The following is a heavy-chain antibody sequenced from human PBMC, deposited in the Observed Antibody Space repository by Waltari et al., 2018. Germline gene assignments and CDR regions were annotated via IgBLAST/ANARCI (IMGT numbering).Heavy chain of an antibody. Sequence: EVQLVESGGGLVKPGGSLRLSCAASGFTFTNAWMNWVRQAPGRGLGWVGRIKTRTDGGTTDYAASVKVRFTISRDDSKNTVYLQLTGLKTEDTAVYYCATGTMTLVTPFFWGQGTLVTISS. J-gene: IGHJ4*02. CDR3: ATGTMTLVTPFF. CDR1: GFTFTNAW. CDR2: IKTRTDGGTT. V-gene: IGHV3-15*07. D-gene: IGHD4-17*01.